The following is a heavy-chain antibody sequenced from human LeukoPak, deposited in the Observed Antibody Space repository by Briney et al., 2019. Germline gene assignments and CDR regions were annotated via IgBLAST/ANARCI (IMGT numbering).Heavy chain of an antibody. CDR1: GGSFSSYY. CDR2: IYTSGST. V-gene: IGHV4-59*10. J-gene: IGHJ3*02. CDR3: ARGPPLYNWNDHTGAFDI. Sequence: SETLSLTCAVYGGSFSSYYWSWIRQPAGKGLEWIGRIYTSGSTNYNPSLKSRVTMSVDTSKNQFSLKLSSVTAADTAVYYCARGPPLYNWNDHTGAFDIWGQGTMVTVSS. D-gene: IGHD1-20*01.